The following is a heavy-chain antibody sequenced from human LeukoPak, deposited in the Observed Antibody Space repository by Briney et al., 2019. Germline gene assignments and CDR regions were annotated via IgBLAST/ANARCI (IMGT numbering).Heavy chain of an antibody. CDR2: TSYDGNNR. V-gene: IGHV3-30*03. Sequence: GGSLRLSCAASGFTFSSYGMHWVRQAPGKGLEWVTFTSYDGNNRKYADSVAGRFTISRDNSKNTLYLEMNSVRPEDTALYYCVRKIGSPPSPGHFDYWGQGTLVTVSS. CDR1: GFTFSSYG. D-gene: IGHD1-26*01. CDR3: VRKIGSPPSPGHFDY. J-gene: IGHJ4*02.